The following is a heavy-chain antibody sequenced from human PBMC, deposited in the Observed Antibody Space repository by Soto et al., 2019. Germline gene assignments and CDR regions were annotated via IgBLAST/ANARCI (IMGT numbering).Heavy chain of an antibody. Sequence: GASVKVSCKASGYTFTSYAMHWVRQAPGQRLEWMGWINAGNGNTKYSQKFQGRVTITRDTSADTSNNQFSLRLNSVTAADTAVYYCARQHYYDSSGYYTWNWGQGTLVTVSS. J-gene: IGHJ4*02. CDR3: ARQHYYDSSGYYTWN. D-gene: IGHD3-22*01. CDR2: INAGNGNT. V-gene: IGHV1-3*01. CDR1: GYTFTSYA.